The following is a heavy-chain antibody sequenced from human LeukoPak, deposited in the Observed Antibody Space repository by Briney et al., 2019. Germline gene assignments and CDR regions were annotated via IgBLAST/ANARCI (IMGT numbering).Heavy chain of an antibody. Sequence: GGSLRLSCAASGFTFSNSAMSWVRQAPGKGLEWVAAISDSGRSTYYADPVKGRFTISRDNSKNTLYLQMSSLRAEDTAVYYCAKDHSDYPSFFDYWGQGTLVTVSS. V-gene: IGHV3-23*01. D-gene: IGHD5-12*01. CDR2: ISDSGRST. CDR1: GFTFSNSA. CDR3: AKDHSDYPSFFDY. J-gene: IGHJ4*02.